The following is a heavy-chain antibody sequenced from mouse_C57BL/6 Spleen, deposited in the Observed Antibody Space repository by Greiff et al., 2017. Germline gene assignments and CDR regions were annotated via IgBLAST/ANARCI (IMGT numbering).Heavy chain of an antibody. V-gene: IGHV1-42*01. Sequence: EVQLQQSGPELVKPGASVKISCKASGYSFTGYYMNWVKQSPEKSLEWIGEINPSTGGTTYNQKFKGKAILTVDKSSNTAYMQLKSLTSEASAVYYCAREGDYDGVYYFDYWSQGTTLTVSS. D-gene: IGHD2-4*01. CDR1: GYSFTGYY. CDR2: INPSTGGT. CDR3: AREGDYDGVYYFDY. J-gene: IGHJ2*01.